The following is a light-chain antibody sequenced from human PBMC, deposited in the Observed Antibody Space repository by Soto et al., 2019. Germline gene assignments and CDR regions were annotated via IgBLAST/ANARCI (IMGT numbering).Light chain of an antibody. Sequence: EIEFRHCPGTLPLSPGERATLSCRASQLFSSNLAWYQRRPGQAPRLLIYGSSTRATGVPDRFSGSGSGTDFTLTISRLEPEDFAVYYCQQYGSSGTFGQGTKVDIK. CDR2: GSS. CDR3: QQYGSSGT. V-gene: IGKV3-20*01. CDR1: QLFSSN. J-gene: IGKJ1*01.